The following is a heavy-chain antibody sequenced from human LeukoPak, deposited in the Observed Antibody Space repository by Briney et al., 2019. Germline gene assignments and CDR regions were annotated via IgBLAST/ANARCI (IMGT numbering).Heavy chain of an antibody. D-gene: IGHD2-2*01. CDR3: ARLYCSSTSCYRGAFDI. V-gene: IGHV3-21*01. J-gene: IGHJ3*02. CDR2: ISSSSSYI. Sequence: PGGSLRLSCAASGFTFSSYSMNWVRQAPGKGLEWVSSISSSSSYIYYADSVKGRFTISRDNAKNSLYLQMNSLRAEDTAVYYCARLYCSSTSCYRGAFDIWGQGTMVTVSS. CDR1: GFTFSSYS.